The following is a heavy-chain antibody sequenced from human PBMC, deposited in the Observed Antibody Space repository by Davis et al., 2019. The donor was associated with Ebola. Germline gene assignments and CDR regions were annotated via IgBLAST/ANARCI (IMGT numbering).Heavy chain of an antibody. CDR2: IIPIFGTA. CDR3: ARVWEQQPYYYYYGMDV. Sequence: SVKVSCKASGGTFSSYAISWVRQAPGQGLEWMGGIIPIFGTANYAQKLQGRVTMTRDTSTSTVYMELSSLRSEDTAVYYCARVWEQQPYYYYYGMDVWGQGTTVTVSS. CDR1: GGTFSSYA. J-gene: IGHJ6*02. V-gene: IGHV1-69*05. D-gene: IGHD6-13*01.